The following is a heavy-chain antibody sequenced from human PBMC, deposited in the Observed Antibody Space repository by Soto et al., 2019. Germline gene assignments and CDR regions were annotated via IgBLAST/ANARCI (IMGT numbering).Heavy chain of an antibody. V-gene: IGHV6-1*01. D-gene: IGHD6-19*01. CDR1: GDSVSRNSAA. CDR2: TYYRSKWYN. Sequence: SQTLSLSCAISGDSVSRNSAAWSWIRQSPSRGLEWLGRTYYRSKWYNDYAVSVKSRMTINPDTSKNQFSLQLNSVTPEDTAVYYCARTTVACTYSHFDYWGQGSLVTVTA. J-gene: IGHJ4*02. CDR3: ARTTVACTYSHFDY.